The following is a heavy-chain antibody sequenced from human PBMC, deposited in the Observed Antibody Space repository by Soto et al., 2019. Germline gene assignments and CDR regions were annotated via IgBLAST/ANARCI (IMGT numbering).Heavy chain of an antibody. CDR1: RYTLTELS. D-gene: IGHD6-6*01. CDR3: ASSRIAARPDFDY. Sequence: VASVKVSCKVSRYTLTELSMHWVRQAPGKGLERMGGFDPEDGETIYAQKFQGRVTMTEDTSTDTAYMELSSLRSEVTAVYYCASSRIAARPDFDYWGQGTLVTVSS. CDR2: FDPEDGET. J-gene: IGHJ4*02. V-gene: IGHV1-24*01.